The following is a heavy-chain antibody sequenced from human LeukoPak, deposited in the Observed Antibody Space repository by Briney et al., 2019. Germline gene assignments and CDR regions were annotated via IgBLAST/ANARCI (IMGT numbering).Heavy chain of an antibody. CDR1: GFTFSSYS. J-gene: IGHJ3*02. V-gene: IGHV3-21*01. Sequence: GGSLRLSCAASGFTFSSYSMNWVRQAPGKGLEWVSSITSSSSYIYYADSVKGRFTLSRDNAKNSLYLQMNSLRAEDTAVYYCARGSSYYDFWSGYSDAFDIWGQGTMVTVSS. D-gene: IGHD3-3*01. CDR3: ARGSSYYDFWSGYSDAFDI. CDR2: ITSSSSYI.